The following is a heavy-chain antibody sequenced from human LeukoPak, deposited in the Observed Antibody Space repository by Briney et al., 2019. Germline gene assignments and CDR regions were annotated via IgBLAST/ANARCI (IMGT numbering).Heavy chain of an antibody. CDR3: ARAAGYSTSRPYNWFDP. V-gene: IGHV6-1*01. CDR1: GDSVSSDTAA. J-gene: IGHJ5*02. Sequence: SQTLSLTCAISGDSVSSDTAAWNCIRQSPSRGLECLGRTYYRSEWYSDYAVSVKSRITINPDTSKNQFSLQLKSVTPEDTAVYYCARAAGYSTSRPYNWFDPWGQGTLVTVSS. D-gene: IGHD6-13*01. CDR2: TYYRSEWYS.